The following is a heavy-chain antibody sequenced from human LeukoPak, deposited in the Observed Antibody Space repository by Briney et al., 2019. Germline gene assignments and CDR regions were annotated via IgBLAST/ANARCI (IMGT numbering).Heavy chain of an antibody. D-gene: IGHD5-24*01. V-gene: IGHV3-48*01. Sequence: GGSLRLSCAVSGFTFSDYSMNWVRQAPGKGLEWISYIGIDSGNTNYADSVKGRFTISGDKAKNSLYLQMNSLRVEDTAVYYCARDYKYAFDDWGQGTLVTVSS. CDR3: ARDYKYAFDD. CDR1: GFTFSDYS. CDR2: IGIDSGNT. J-gene: IGHJ4*02.